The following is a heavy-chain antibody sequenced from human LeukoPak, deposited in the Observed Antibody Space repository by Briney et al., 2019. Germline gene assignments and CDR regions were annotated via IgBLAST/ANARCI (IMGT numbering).Heavy chain of an antibody. CDR2: IHYSGST. CDR1: GASISSHY. D-gene: IGHD4-17*01. Sequence: PPETLSLTCSVSGASISSHYWSWIRQPPGKGLEWIGYIHYSGSTNCNPSLKSRVTISLDTSKNQFSLKLSSVTAADTAIYFCARGPVTTGYFAYWGQGTLVTVSS. CDR3: ARGPVTTGYFAY. V-gene: IGHV4-59*11. J-gene: IGHJ4*02.